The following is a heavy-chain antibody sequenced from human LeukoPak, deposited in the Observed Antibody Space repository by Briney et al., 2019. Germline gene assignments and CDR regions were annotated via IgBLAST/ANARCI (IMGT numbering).Heavy chain of an antibody. J-gene: IGHJ6*03. D-gene: IGHD2-8*02. CDR3: ARGPLVPAYYYYYYYMDV. CDR1: GGTFSSYA. CDR2: IIPIFGTA. V-gene: IGHV1-69*01. Sequence: SVKVSCKASGGTFSSYAISWERQAPGQGLEWMGGIIPIFGTANYAQKFQGRVTITADESTSTAYMELSSLRSEDTAVYYCARGPLVPAYYYYYYYMDVWGKGTTVTVSS.